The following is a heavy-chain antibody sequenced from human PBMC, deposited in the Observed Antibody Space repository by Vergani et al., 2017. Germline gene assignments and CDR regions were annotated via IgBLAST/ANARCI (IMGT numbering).Heavy chain of an antibody. CDR1: GGSISSYY. V-gene: IGHV4-59*01. CDR2: IYYSGST. J-gene: IGHJ5*02. D-gene: IGHD6-6*01. CDR3: ARAGILAARQRPXFDP. Sequence: QVQLQESGPGLVKPSETLSLTCTVSGGSISSYYWSWIRQPPGKGLEWIGYIYYSGSTHYNPSLKSRVTISVDTSKNQFSLKLSSVTAADTAVYYCARAGILAARQRPXFDPWGQGTLVTVSS.